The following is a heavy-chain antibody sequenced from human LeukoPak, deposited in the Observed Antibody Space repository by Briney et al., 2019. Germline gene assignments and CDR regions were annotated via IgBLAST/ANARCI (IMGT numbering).Heavy chain of an antibody. CDR2: IYYSGST. D-gene: IGHD6-13*01. J-gene: IGHJ4*02. CDR3: AKGLWGVAAAPVDY. V-gene: IGHV4-30-4*01. CDR1: GGSISISDYY. Sequence: PSETLSLTCTVSGGSISISDYYWSWTRQPPGRGLEWIGYIYYSGSTYYNPSLKSRVTISVDTSKNQFSLKLSSVTAADTAVYYCAKGLWGVAAAPVDYWGQGTPVTVSS.